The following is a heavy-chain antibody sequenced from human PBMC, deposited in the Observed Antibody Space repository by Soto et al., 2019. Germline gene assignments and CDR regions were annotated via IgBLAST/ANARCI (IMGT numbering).Heavy chain of an antibody. CDR2: IYPGDSDT. J-gene: IGHJ4*02. Sequence: XESLKICCKGSGYSFTSYWIGWVRQVPGKGLEWMGIIYPGDSDTRYSPSFQGQVTISADKSISTAYLQWSSLKASDTAMYYCARSTTYSSGWYGYDYWGQGTLVTVSS. CDR3: ARSTTYSSGWYGYDY. V-gene: IGHV5-51*01. D-gene: IGHD6-19*01. CDR1: GYSFTSYW.